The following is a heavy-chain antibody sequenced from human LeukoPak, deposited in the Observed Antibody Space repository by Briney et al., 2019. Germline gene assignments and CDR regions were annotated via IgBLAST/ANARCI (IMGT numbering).Heavy chain of an antibody. V-gene: IGHV4-59*01. CDR1: GNSITSYF. J-gene: IGHJ3*02. D-gene: IGHD3-3*01. Sequence: SETLSLTCTVSGNSITSYFWSWIRQPPGKGLEWIGYTYYSGSTKYKPSLKSRVTISVDTSKNQFSLKLSSVTAADTAVYYCARGRFLDAFDIWGQGTMVTVSS. CDR2: TYYSGST. CDR3: ARGRFLDAFDI.